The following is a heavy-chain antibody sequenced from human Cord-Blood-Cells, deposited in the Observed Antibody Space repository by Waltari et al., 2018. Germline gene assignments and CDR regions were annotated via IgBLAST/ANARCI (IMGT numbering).Heavy chain of an antibody. CDR3: ARDPGYSGYGEY. CDR2: INPSGGST. J-gene: IGHJ4*02. Sequence: QVQLVQSGAEVKKPGASVKVSCKASGYTFTSYYMPWVRQAPGQGLEWMGRINPSGGSTSYGQKFQGRVTMTSDTSTSTVYMELTSGRSEDTAVYYCARDPGYSGYGEYWGQGTLVSVSS. D-gene: IGHD5-12*01. V-gene: IGHV1-46*01. CDR1: GYTFTSYY.